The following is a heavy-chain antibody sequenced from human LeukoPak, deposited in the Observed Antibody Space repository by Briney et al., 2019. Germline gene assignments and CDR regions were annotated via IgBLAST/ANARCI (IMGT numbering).Heavy chain of an antibody. CDR3: AVHSSGYYYGMDV. Sequence: PGGSLRLSCAASGFTFSSYAMSWVRQAPGKGLEWVSAISGSGGSTYYADSVKGRFTISRDNSKNTLYLQMNSLRAEDTAVYYCAVHSSGYYYGMDVWGQGTTVTVSS. CDR1: GFTFSSYA. D-gene: IGHD6-19*01. V-gene: IGHV3-23*01. J-gene: IGHJ6*02. CDR2: ISGSGGST.